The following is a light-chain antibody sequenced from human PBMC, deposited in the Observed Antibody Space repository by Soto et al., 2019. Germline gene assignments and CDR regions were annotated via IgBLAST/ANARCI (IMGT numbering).Light chain of an antibody. J-gene: IGKJ1*01. CDR2: GAS. CDR3: QQYNSWPRT. V-gene: IGKV3-15*01. Sequence: ETEVTQSPATLSVSPGERATLSCRASQSVSNNLAWYQQKPGQAPRLLFYGASTRAAGIPARFSGSGSGTEFTLTISSLQSEDFAVYYCQQYNSWPRTFGQGTKVDI. CDR1: QSVSNN.